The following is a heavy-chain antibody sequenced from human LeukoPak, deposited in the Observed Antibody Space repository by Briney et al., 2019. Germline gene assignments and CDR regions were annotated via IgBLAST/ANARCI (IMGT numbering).Heavy chain of an antibody. CDR3: ARGNGALGPVLPAMSPHYYSALDV. D-gene: IGHD2-2*01. Sequence: PGGSLRLSCAASGFHLSTYAMHWVRQAPGKGLEWVAVMSHDGSKEYYADSVKGRFTISRDNSRDALHLQMTNLGPEDTAVFYCARGNGALGPVLPAMSPHYYSALDVWGPGTTVTVSS. CDR2: MSHDGSKE. V-gene: IGHV3-30*04. J-gene: IGHJ6*02. CDR1: GFHLSTYA.